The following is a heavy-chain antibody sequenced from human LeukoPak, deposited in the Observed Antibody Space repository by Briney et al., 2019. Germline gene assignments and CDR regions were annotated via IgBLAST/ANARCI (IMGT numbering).Heavy chain of an antibody. CDR2: ISYDGSSK. CDR3: ARDRGWVHFDY. CDR1: GFTFSTYA. D-gene: IGHD3-10*01. J-gene: IGHJ4*02. Sequence: GGSLRLSCAASGFTFSTYAMHWVRQAPGKGLEWVAVISYDGSSKYYADSVKGRFTISRDNAKNSLYLQMNSLRAEDTAVYYCARDRGWVHFDYWGQGTLVTVSS. V-gene: IGHV3-30*04.